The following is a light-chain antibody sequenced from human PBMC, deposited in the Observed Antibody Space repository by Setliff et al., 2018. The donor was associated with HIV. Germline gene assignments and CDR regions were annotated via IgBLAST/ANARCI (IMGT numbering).Light chain of an antibody. CDR3: SAYSKGDTLVL. J-gene: IGLJ2*01. Sequence: QSALTQPASLSGSPGQSVTISCTGGSDDIGSFSYVSWYQQYPGKAPKLMIYDASSRPSGVSTRFSGSRSGNTASLTISGVQAEDEADYHCSAYSKGDTLVLFGGGTKSPS. CDR2: DAS. CDR1: SDDIGSFSY. V-gene: IGLV2-14*03.